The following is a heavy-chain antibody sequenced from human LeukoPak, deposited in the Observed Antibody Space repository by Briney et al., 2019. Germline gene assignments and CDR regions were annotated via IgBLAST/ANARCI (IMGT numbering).Heavy chain of an antibody. Sequence: ASVKVSCKASGYTFTGYYMHWVRQAPGQGLEWMGWISPNSGGTNYAQKFQGRVTMTRDTSISTAYMELSRLRSDDTAVYYCAKARYCSGGSCFPQLTPDYWGQGTLVTVSS. V-gene: IGHV1-2*02. CDR3: AKARYCSGGSCFPQLTPDY. CDR2: ISPNSGGT. J-gene: IGHJ4*02. CDR1: GYTFTGYY. D-gene: IGHD2-15*01.